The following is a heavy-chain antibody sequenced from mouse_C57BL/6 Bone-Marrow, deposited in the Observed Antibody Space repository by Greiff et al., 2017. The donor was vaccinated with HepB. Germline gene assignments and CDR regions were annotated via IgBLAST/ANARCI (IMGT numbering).Heavy chain of an antibody. CDR3: ARGDYYGSSYGYFDV. CDR1: GFSLTSYG. Sequence: VQLQQSGPGLVQPSQSLSITCTVSGFSLTSYGVHWVRQSPGKGLEWLGVIWSGGSTDYNAAFISRLSIRKDNTTSQVFFKRNSLQADDTAIYYCARGDYYGSSYGYFDVWGTGTTVTVSS. V-gene: IGHV2-2*01. CDR2: IWSGGST. J-gene: IGHJ1*03. D-gene: IGHD1-1*01.